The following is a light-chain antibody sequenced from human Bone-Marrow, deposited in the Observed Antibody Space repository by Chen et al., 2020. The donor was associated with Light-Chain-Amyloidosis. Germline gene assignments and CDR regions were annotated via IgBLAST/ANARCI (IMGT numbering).Light chain of an antibody. CDR3: QVWDRSSDRPV. CDR1: NIGSTS. CDR2: DDS. J-gene: IGLJ3*02. Sequence: SYVLTQPSSVSVAPGQTATIACGGNNIGSTSVHWYQQTPGQAPLPVVYDDSDRPSGIPEQLSGSNAGNTSTLTMSRVEAGDEADYYCQVWDRSSDRPVFGGGTKLTVL. V-gene: IGLV3-21*02.